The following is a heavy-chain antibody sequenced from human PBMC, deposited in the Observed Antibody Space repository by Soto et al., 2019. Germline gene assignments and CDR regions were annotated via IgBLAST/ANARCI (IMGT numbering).Heavy chain of an antibody. J-gene: IGHJ4*02. CDR3: ARDLVIQTTTGGVDF. D-gene: IGHD3-16*02. Sequence: ASVKVSCKASGYTFSSYGISWVRQAPGQGIEWMGWISGYNGNTNYAQKFQDRVTLTTDTSTNTAYMELRSLRSDDTAVYYCARDLVIQTTTGGVDFWGQGTLVTVSS. V-gene: IGHV1-18*01. CDR2: ISGYNGNT. CDR1: GYTFSSYG.